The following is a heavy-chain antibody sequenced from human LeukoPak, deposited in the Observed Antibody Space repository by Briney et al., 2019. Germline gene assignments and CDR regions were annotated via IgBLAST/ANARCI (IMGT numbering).Heavy chain of an antibody. CDR2: INHSGST. D-gene: IGHD6-19*01. V-gene: IGHV4-34*01. Sequence: SETLSLTCAVYGGSFSGYYWSWLRQPPGKGLEWIGEINHSGSTNYNPSLKSRVTISVDTSKNQFSLKLSSVTAADTAVYYCARLALPMRSSGRDYWGQGTLVTVSS. J-gene: IGHJ4*02. CDR1: GGSFSGYY. CDR3: ARLALPMRSSGRDY.